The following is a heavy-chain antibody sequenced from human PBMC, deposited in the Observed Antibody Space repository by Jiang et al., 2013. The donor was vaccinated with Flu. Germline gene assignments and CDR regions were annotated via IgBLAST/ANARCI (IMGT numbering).Heavy chain of an antibody. CDR3: ARPGVGAGDAFDI. Sequence: TGQGLEWMGWMNPNSGNTGYAQKFQGRVTMTRNTSISTAYMELSSLRSEDTAVYYCARPGVGAGDAFDIWGQGAMVTVSS. D-gene: IGHD1-26*01. J-gene: IGHJ3*02. CDR2: MNPNSGNT. V-gene: IGHV1-8*01.